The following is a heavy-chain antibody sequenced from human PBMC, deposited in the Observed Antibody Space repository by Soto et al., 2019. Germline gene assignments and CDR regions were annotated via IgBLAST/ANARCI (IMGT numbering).Heavy chain of an antibody. Sequence: EVEILESGGGLVQPGGSLRLSCTVSGFTFSNYAFTWARQAPGKGLEWVSTIDTSASDTNYADSVKGRFTTFRDNSKNTLFLQMNRLRAEDTAVYYCTKRGANWGPLEDWGQGTLVTVSS. D-gene: IGHD7-27*01. J-gene: IGHJ4*02. V-gene: IGHV3-23*05. CDR2: IDTSASDT. CDR1: GFTFSNYA. CDR3: TKRGANWGPLED.